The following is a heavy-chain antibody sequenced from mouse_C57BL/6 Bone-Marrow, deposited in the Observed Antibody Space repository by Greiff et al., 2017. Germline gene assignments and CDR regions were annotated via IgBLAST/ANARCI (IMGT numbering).Heavy chain of an antibody. CDR3: ARPYYSNYWYFDV. CDR1: GYTFTSYW. CDR2: IYPGSGST. D-gene: IGHD2-5*01. Sequence: QVQLQQPGAELVKPGASVKMSCKASGYTFTSYWITWVKQRPGQGLEWIGDIYPGSGSTNYNAKFKSKATLTVYTSSSTAYMQLSSLTAEDATVYDCARPYYSNYWYFDVWGTGTTVTVSS. V-gene: IGHV1-55*01. J-gene: IGHJ1*03.